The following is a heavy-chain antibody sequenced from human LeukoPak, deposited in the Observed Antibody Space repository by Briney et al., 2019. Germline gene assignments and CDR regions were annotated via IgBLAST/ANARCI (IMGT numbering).Heavy chain of an antibody. D-gene: IGHD6-19*01. CDR3: AKEQWLTRAVFDY. CDR2: IYSGGST. V-gene: IGHV3-66*01. CDR1: GFTVSSNY. J-gene: IGHJ4*02. Sequence: GGSLRLSCAASGFTVSSNYVSWVRQAPGKGLEWVSVIYSGGSTYYADSVKGRFTISRDNSKNTLYLQMNSLRAEDTAVYYCAKEQWLTRAVFDYWGQGTLVTVSS.